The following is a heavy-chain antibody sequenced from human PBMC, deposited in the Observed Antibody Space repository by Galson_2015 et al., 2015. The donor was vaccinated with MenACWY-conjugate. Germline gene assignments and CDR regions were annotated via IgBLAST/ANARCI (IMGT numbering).Heavy chain of an antibody. V-gene: IGHV3-23*01. Sequence: LRLSCAASGFTFSNYAMTWVRQAPGKGLEWVSAIGGSGDSTFYADSVKGRFTISRDNSKNTVFLRMNSLRVEDTAVYFCAKGCSSSGCYTSEWWGQGTLVTVSS. D-gene: IGHD2-2*01. CDR3: AKGCSSSGCYTSEW. J-gene: IGHJ4*02. CDR2: IGGSGDST. CDR1: GFTFSNYA.